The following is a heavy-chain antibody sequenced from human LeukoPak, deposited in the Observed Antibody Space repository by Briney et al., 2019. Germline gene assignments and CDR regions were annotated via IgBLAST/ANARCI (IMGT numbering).Heavy chain of an antibody. V-gene: IGHV1-69*13. J-gene: IGHJ5*02. Sequence: SVKVSCKASGGTFSSYAISWVRQAPGQGLEWMGGIIPIFGTANYAQKFQGRVTITADESTSTAYMELNSLRSEDTAVYYCARDLGYCTGGTCYPNWFDPWGQGTLVTVSS. CDR2: IIPIFGTA. D-gene: IGHD2-15*01. CDR3: ARDLGYCTGGTCYPNWFDP. CDR1: GGTFSSYA.